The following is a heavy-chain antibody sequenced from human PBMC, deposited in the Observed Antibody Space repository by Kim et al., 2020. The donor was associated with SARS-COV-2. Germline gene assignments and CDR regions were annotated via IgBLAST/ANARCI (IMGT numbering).Heavy chain of an antibody. CDR3: AHRPPGGPSGIAAAGTDYFDY. Sequence: SGPTLVKPTQTLTLTCTFSGFSLSPSGVGVGWIRPPPGKALEWLALIYWDDDKRYSPSLKSRLTITKDTSKNQVVLTMTNMDPVDTATYYCAHRPPGGPSGIAAAGTDYFDYWGQGTLVTVSS. D-gene: IGHD6-13*01. J-gene: IGHJ4*02. CDR1: GFSLSPSGVG. CDR2: IYWDDDK. V-gene: IGHV2-5*02.